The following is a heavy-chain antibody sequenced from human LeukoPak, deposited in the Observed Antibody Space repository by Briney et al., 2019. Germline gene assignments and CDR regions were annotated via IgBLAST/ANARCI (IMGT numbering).Heavy chain of an antibody. CDR3: ARLRKGGNWASYYYYGMDV. CDR1: GGSISSYY. CDR2: IYYSGST. Sequence: SETLSLTCTVSGGSISSYYWSWLRQPPGKGLEWIGYIYYSGSTNYNPSLKSRVTISVDTSKNQFSLKLSSVTAADTAVYYCARLRKGGNWASYYYYGMDVWGQGTTVTVSS. J-gene: IGHJ6*02. D-gene: IGHD4-23*01. V-gene: IGHV4-59*01.